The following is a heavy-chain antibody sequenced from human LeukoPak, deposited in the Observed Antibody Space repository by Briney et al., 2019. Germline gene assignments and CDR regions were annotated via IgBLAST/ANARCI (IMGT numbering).Heavy chain of an antibody. J-gene: IGHJ3*02. CDR3: ARGRNYYDSSRYYYEGDAFDI. V-gene: IGHV1-46*01. Sequence: ASVKVSCKASGYIFTSYYMYWVRQAPGQGLEWMGLINPSGGSIRYAQKFQGRVTMTRDTSTSTVYMELSSLRSEDTAVYYCARGRNYYDSSRYYYEGDAFDIWGQGTMVTVSS. D-gene: IGHD3-22*01. CDR2: INPSGGSI. CDR1: GYIFTSYY.